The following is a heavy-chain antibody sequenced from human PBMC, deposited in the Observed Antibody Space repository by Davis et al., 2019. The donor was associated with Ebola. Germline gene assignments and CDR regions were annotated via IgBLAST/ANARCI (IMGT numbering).Heavy chain of an antibody. J-gene: IGHJ6*02. Sequence: PGGSLRLSCAGSGFTFRTYWMSWVRQAPGKGLEWVANIKEDGSEKFYVDSLKGRLAISRDNAKNSLFLQINSLGAEDTAVYYCARERVTCGGGSCYYSGLDVWGQGTTVTVSS. CDR3: ARERVTCGGGSCYYSGLDV. CDR1: GFTFRTYW. D-gene: IGHD2-15*01. V-gene: IGHV3-7*03. CDR2: IKEDGSEK.